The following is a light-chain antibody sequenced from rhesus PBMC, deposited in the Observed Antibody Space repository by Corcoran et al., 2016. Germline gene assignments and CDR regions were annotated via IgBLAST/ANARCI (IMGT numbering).Light chain of an antibody. CDR3: QQYNSAPYS. J-gene: IGKJ2*01. CDR1: QGISSW. Sequence: DIQMTQSPSSLSASVGDRVTITCRASQGISSWFVWYQQKPGKAPKLLIYKASSLQSGVPSRFSGSGSGTDFTLTINSLQPEDFATYYYQQYNSAPYSFGQGTKVEIK. CDR2: KAS. V-gene: IGKV1-21*01.